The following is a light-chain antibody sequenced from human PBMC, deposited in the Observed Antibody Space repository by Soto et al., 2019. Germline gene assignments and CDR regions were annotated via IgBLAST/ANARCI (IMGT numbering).Light chain of an antibody. V-gene: IGLV1-40*01. CDR3: QSYDNRLTGVV. Sequence: QSVLTQPPSVSGAPGQRVTISCTGNISNIGAGYDVHWYQQVPGTAPKLLIYGNFNRPSGVPDRLSGSKSGTSASLAIPGLQGEDEADYYCQSYDNRLTGVVFGGGTKLTVL. CDR2: GNF. CDR1: ISNIGAGYD. J-gene: IGLJ3*02.